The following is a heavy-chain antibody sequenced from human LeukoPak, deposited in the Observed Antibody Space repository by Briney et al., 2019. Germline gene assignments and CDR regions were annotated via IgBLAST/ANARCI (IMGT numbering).Heavy chain of an antibody. Sequence: SETLSLTCTVSGYSINSGYYWGWIRQPPGKGLEWIGSIYHSGSTSTYYNPSLKSRVTISVDTSKNQFSLKLSSVTAADTAVYYCARQRTYDYVWGSYRRAHTFDYWGQGTLVTVSS. CDR1: GYSINSGYY. CDR3: ARQRTYDYVWGSYRRAHTFDY. CDR2: IYHSGSTST. D-gene: IGHD3-16*02. J-gene: IGHJ4*02. V-gene: IGHV4-38-2*02.